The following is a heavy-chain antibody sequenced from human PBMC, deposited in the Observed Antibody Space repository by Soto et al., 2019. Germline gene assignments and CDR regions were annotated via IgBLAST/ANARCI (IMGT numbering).Heavy chain of an antibody. Sequence: VQLVESGGGLVQPGGSLRLSCAASGFTFSDYYMSWIRQAPGKGLEWVSYISSSSSYTNYADSVKGRFTISRDNAKNSLYLQMNSLRAEDTAVYYCARDLEWFGERYAFDIWGQGTMVTVSS. CDR3: ARDLEWFGERYAFDI. D-gene: IGHD3-10*01. V-gene: IGHV3-11*06. CDR1: GFTFSDYY. J-gene: IGHJ3*02. CDR2: ISSSSSYT.